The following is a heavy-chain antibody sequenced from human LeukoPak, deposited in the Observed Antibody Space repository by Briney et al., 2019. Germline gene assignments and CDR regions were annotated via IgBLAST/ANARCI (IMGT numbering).Heavy chain of an antibody. CDR2: IRYDGSNK. J-gene: IGHJ4*02. Sequence: HAGGSLRLSCAASGFTFSSYGMHWVRQAPGKGLEWVAFIRYDGSNKYYADSVKGRFTIPRDNSKNTLYLQMNSLRAEDTAVYYCAKDVVAAAGSGLDYWGQGTLVTVSS. V-gene: IGHV3-30*02. CDR1: GFTFSSYG. D-gene: IGHD6-13*01. CDR3: AKDVVAAAGSGLDY.